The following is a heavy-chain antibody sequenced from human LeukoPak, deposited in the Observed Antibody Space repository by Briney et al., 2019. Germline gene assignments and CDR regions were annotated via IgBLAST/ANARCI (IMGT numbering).Heavy chain of an antibody. CDR1: GYTFTGYY. CDR3: ARDPTLGIAVAGTHWFDP. CDR2: IHPNSGGT. J-gene: IGHJ5*02. Sequence: ASVKVSCKASGYTFTGYYMHWVRQAPGQGLEWMGWIHPNSGGTNYAQKFQGRVTMTRDTSISTAYMELSRLRSDDTAVYYCARDPTLGIAVAGTHWFDPWGQGTLVTVSS. V-gene: IGHV1-2*02. D-gene: IGHD6-19*01.